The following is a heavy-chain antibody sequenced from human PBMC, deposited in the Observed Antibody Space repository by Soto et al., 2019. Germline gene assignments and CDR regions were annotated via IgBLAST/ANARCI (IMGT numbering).Heavy chain of an antibody. CDR2: IYDNGRP. Sequence: PSETLSLTCTVSGGSISSYYWSWIRQPPGKGLEWIGYIYDNGRPYYSPSLKSRVTISADTSKNQISLKLTSATAADTAVYYCARGVGSSPPRYWGRGTLVTVSS. J-gene: IGHJ4*02. CDR1: GGSISSYY. D-gene: IGHD3-9*01. V-gene: IGHV4-59*01. CDR3: ARGVGSSPPRY.